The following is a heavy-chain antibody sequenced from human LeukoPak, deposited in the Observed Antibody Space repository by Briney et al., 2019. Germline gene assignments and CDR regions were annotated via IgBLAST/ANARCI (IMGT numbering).Heavy chain of an antibody. D-gene: IGHD3/OR15-3a*01. J-gene: IGHJ4*02. CDR2: INPNSGGT. CDR3: ARGRGRGTTYYSFAY. Sequence: ASVKVSCKASGYTFTGYYMHWVRQAPGQGLEWMGWINPNSGGTNYAQKFQGRVTMTTDTSTSTAYMELRSLTSDDTAVYYCARGRGRGTTYYSFAYWGQGTLVTVSS. CDR1: GYTFTGYY. V-gene: IGHV1-2*02.